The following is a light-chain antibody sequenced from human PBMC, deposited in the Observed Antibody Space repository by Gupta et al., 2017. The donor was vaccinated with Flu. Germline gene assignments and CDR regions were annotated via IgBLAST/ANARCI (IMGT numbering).Light chain of an antibody. V-gene: IGLV2-14*01. J-gene: IGLJ2*01. CDR2: EVN. CDR3: RSYTGSSTL. Sequence: QSITTPSTGTSSDIGGYNYVSWNQQHPGNAPNLMIFEVNNRPSGGSNRFSGSKSGNTATLTISGRQAEDEAHYYCRSYTGSSTLFGGGTKLTVL. CDR1: SSDIGGYNY.